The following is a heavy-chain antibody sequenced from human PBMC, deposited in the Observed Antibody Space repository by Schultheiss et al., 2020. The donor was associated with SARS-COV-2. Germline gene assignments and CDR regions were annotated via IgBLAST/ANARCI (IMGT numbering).Heavy chain of an antibody. V-gene: IGHV4-59*12. J-gene: IGHJ4*02. CDR1: GGSISSYY. D-gene: IGHD1-26*01. Sequence: SETLSLTCTVSGGSISSYYWSWIRQPPGKGLEWIGEINHSGSTNYNPSLKSRVTISVDTSKNQFSLKLSSVTAADTAVYYCARRPWEGFDYWGQGTLVTVSS. CDR2: INHSGST. CDR3: ARRPWEGFDY.